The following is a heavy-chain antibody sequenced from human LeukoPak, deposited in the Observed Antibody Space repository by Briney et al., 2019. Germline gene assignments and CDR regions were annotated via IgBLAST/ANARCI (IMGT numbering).Heavy chain of an antibody. Sequence: GGSLRLSCAASGFTFSSYWMSWVRQAPGKGLEWVANIKQDGSEKYYVDSVKGRFTISRDNAKNSLYLQMNSLRAEDTAVYYCARDICSSTSCYRFGYYYYYMDVWGKGTTVTVSS. D-gene: IGHD2-2*02. CDR3: ARDICSSTSCYRFGYYYYYMDV. V-gene: IGHV3-7*01. CDR1: GFTFSSYW. J-gene: IGHJ6*03. CDR2: IKQDGSEK.